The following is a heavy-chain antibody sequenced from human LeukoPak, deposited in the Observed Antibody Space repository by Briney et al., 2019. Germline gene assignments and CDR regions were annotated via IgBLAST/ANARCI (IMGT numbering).Heavy chain of an antibody. V-gene: IGHV4-61*02. Sequence: SETLSLTCTVSGGSISSGSYYWSWIRQPAGKGLEWIGRIYTSGSTNYNPSLKSRVTISVDTSKNQFSLKLSSVTAADTAVYYCATGKTTVTKFDYWGQGTLVTVSS. D-gene: IGHD4-17*01. CDR2: IYTSGST. J-gene: IGHJ4*02. CDR1: GGSISSGSYY. CDR3: ATGKTTVTKFDY.